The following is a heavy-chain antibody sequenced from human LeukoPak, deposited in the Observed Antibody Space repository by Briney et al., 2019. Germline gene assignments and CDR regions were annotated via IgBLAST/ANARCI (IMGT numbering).Heavy chain of an antibody. J-gene: IGHJ6*03. V-gene: IGHV3-48*03. CDR2: ISGSGKTI. D-gene: IGHD1-1*01. CDR3: AKEYGYDYNYFYSMDV. CDR1: GFMFSSYQ. Sequence: GGSLRLSCEASGFMFSSYQMNWVRQAPEKGLEWVSYISGSGKTIFYSDSVRGRFTISRDNSKNTVYLQMNSLRAEDTAVYFCAKEYGYDYNYFYSMDVWGKGTTVTISS.